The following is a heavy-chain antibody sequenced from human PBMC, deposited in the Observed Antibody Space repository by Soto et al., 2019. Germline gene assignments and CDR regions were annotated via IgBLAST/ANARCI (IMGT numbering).Heavy chain of an antibody. J-gene: IGHJ4*02. CDR2: ISGSGGST. V-gene: IGHV3-23*01. CDR3: AKDRRDYYDSSGYYYWFY. Sequence: EVQLLESGGGLVQPGGSLRLSCAASGFTFSSYAMSWVRQAPGKGLEWVSAISGSGGSTYYADSVKGRFTISRDNSKNTLYLQMNSLRAEDTAVYYCAKDRRDYYDSSGYYYWFYWGQGTLVTVSS. CDR1: GFTFSSYA. D-gene: IGHD3-22*01.